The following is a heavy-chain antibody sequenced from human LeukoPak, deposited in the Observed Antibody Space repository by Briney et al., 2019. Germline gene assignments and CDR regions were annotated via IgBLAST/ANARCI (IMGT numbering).Heavy chain of an antibody. CDR2: ISNSDSAI. J-gene: IGHJ4*02. D-gene: IGHD4-17*01. CDR1: GFAFSDYY. CDR3: ARVGTVTTLAFTDC. Sequence: GGSLRLSCAASGFAFSDYYMSWIRQAPGKGLEYVSDISNSDSAIYYADSVKGRFTISRDNAKNSLYLQMNSLRAEDTAVYYCARVGTVTTLAFTDCWGQGTLVTVSS. V-gene: IGHV3-11*04.